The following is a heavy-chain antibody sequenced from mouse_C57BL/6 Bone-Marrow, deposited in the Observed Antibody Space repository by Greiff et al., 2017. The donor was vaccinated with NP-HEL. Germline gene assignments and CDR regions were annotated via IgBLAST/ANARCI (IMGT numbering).Heavy chain of an antibody. CDR3: AKKKKAYGYLDKDY. Sequence: QVQLQQSGPGLVQPSQSLSITCTVSGFSLTSYGVHWVRQSPGKGLEWLGAIWRGGSTDYNAAFMSRLIITYDNSKRQVFFQMNSRKGDKSTIYKWAKKKKAYGYLDKDYWDQGTSVTVSS. CDR1: GFSLTSYG. V-gene: IGHV2-5*01. CDR2: IWRGGST. D-gene: IGHD2-2*01. J-gene: IGHJ4*01.